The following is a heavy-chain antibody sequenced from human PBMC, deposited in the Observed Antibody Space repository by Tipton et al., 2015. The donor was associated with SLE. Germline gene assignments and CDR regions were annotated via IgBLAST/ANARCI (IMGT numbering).Heavy chain of an antibody. CDR2: ISWNRGSI. Sequence: SLRLSCAASGFTFDDYAMHWVRQAPGKGLEWVSGISWNRGSIGYADSVKGRFTISRDNAKNSLYLQMNSLRAEDTALYYCAKDKGIAVAGTADYWGQGNLVTVSS. CDR3: AKDKGIAVAGTADY. D-gene: IGHD6-19*01. J-gene: IGHJ4*02. CDR1: GFTFDDYA. V-gene: IGHV3-9*01.